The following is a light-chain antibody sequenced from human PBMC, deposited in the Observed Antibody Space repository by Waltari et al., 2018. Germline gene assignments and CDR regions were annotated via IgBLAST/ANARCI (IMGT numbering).Light chain of an antibody. CDR3: CSYVGGTSV. V-gene: IGLV2-23*01. CDR2: DGT. J-gene: IGLJ3*02. CDR1: SGDGGSYKL. Sequence: QSALTQPASVSGSPGQSITISCTGSSGDGGSYKLVSWYHQQPGKAPKLIIYDGTKRPSGSSNRFFGSRSASTASLTISGLQGEDEADYYCCSYVGGTSVFGGGTRLTVL.